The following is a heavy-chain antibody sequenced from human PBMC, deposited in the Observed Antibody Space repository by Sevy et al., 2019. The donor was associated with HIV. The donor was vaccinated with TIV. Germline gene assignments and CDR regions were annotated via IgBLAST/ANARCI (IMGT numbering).Heavy chain of an antibody. V-gene: IGHV3-30*09. CDR2: ISYDGSNK. CDR1: GFTFSSYA. Sequence: GGSLRLSCAASGFTFSSYAMHWVRQAPGKGLEWVAVISYDGSNKYYADSLKGRFAISRDNSKNTLYLQMNSLRAADTAVYYCARVLWSGYSYDYWGQGTLVTVSS. J-gene: IGHJ4*02. D-gene: IGHD3-3*01. CDR3: ARVLWSGYSYDY.